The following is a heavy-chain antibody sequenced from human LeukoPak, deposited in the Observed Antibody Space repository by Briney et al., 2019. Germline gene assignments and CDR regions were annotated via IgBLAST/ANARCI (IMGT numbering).Heavy chain of an antibody. CDR2: ISYDGSNK. J-gene: IGHJ4*02. Sequence: GGSLRLSCAASGFTFSSYAMHWVRQAPGKGLEWVAVISYDGSNKHYADSVKGRFTISRDNSKTTLYLQMNSLRADDTAVYYCAKGGPTGSNYFDFWGQGTLVTVSS. CDR1: GFTFSSYA. D-gene: IGHD1-26*01. V-gene: IGHV3-30-3*01. CDR3: AKGGPTGSNYFDF.